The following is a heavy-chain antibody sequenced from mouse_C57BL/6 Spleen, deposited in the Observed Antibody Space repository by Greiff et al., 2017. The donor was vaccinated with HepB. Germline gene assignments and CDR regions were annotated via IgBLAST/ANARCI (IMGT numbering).Heavy chain of an antibody. J-gene: IGHJ3*01. V-gene: IGHV1-76*01. CDR3: ARSRDNEGFAY. D-gene: IGHD3-3*01. Sequence: QVQLQQSGAELVRPGASVKLSCKASGYTFTDYYINWVKQRPGQGLEWIARIYPGSGNTYYNEKFKGKATLTAEKSSSTAYMQLSSLTSEDSAVYFCARSRDNEGFAYWGQGTLVTVSA. CDR1: GYTFTDYY. CDR2: IYPGSGNT.